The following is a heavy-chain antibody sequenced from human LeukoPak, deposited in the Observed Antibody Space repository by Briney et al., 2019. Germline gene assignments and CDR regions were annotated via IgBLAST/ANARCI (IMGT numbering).Heavy chain of an antibody. Sequence: SQTLSLTCAISGDSVSSNSAAWSWTRQSPSRGLEWLGRTYYRSKWYTEYAVPVKSRITINPDTSKNQFSLLLNSVTPEDSAVYYCTSVFHGNSWWFDPWGQGTLVTVSS. D-gene: IGHD4-23*01. CDR3: TSVFHGNSWWFDP. V-gene: IGHV6-1*01. J-gene: IGHJ5*02. CDR2: TYYRSKWYT. CDR1: GDSVSSNSAA.